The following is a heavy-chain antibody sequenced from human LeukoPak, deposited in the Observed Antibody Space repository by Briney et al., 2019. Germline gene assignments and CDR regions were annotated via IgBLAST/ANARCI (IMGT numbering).Heavy chain of an antibody. V-gene: IGHV3-23*01. D-gene: IGHD2/OR15-2a*01. Sequence: PGGSLRLSCAASGFTFSSYAMSWVRQAPGKGLEWVSSIGATGGSTYYADSVKGRFTISRDNSKNTLYLQMNSLRAEDTAIYYCAKFIRNSPDAFDIWGQGTMVTVSS. CDR3: AKFIRNSPDAFDI. CDR1: GFTFSSYA. CDR2: IGATGGST. J-gene: IGHJ3*02.